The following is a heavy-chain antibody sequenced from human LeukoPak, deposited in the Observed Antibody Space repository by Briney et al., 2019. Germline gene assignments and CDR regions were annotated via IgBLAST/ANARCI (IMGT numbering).Heavy chain of an antibody. J-gene: IGHJ4*02. D-gene: IGHD6-19*01. V-gene: IGHV3-30*14. CDR1: GFTFSSYA. CDR2: ISYDGSNK. CDR3: AGAVGSGWSYFDY. Sequence: PGRSLRLSCAASGFTFSSYAMHWVRQAPGKGLEWVAVISYDGSNKYYADSVKGRFTISRDNSKNTLYLQMNSLRAEDTAVYYCAGAVGSGWSYFDYWSQGTLVTVSS.